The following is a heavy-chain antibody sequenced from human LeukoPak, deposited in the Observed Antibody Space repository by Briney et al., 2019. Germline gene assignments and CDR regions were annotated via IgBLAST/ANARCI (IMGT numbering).Heavy chain of an antibody. CDR1: GGSISSTSYY. D-gene: IGHD3-10*01. CDR3: ARGTQWFGELLSVFYFDY. Sequence: PSETLSLTCTVSGGSISSTSYYWGWIRQPPGKGLEWIGSIYYSWDTYYNPSLKSRVTISVDTSKNQFSLKLSSVTAADTAVYYCARGTQWFGELLSVFYFDYWGQGTLVTVSS. J-gene: IGHJ4*02. CDR2: IYYSWDT. V-gene: IGHV4-39*07.